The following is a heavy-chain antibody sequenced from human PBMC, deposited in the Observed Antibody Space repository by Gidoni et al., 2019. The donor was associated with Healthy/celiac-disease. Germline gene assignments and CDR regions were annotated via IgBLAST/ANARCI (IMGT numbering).Heavy chain of an antibody. CDR2: IDYSGST. J-gene: IGHJ4*02. V-gene: IGHV4-31*03. CDR1: GGSISSGGYY. Sequence: QVQLQESGPGLVKPSQPLSLTCTVSGGSISSGGYYWSWIRQHPGKGLEWIGYIDYSGSTYYNPSLKSRVTISVDTSKNQFSLKLSSVTAADTAVYYCARGYNDFWSGYPEDYFDYWGQGTLVTVSS. D-gene: IGHD3-3*01. CDR3: ARGYNDFWSGYPEDYFDY.